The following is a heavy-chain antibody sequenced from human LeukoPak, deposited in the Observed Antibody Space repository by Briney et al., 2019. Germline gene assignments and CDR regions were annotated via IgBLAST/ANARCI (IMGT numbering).Heavy chain of an antibody. CDR2: IKNNGGGT. J-gene: IGHJ4*02. Sequence: GGSLRLSCAASGFTFSTYAMHWVRQAPGKGLEYVSAIKNNGGGTYYASSVQGRFTVSRDNSRSTLYLQMDSLGPDDMAIYYCARVQSTVRGIQGPFDLWGQGTLVTVS. CDR1: GFTFSTYA. D-gene: IGHD3-10*01. V-gene: IGHV3-64*01. CDR3: ARVQSTVRGIQGPFDL.